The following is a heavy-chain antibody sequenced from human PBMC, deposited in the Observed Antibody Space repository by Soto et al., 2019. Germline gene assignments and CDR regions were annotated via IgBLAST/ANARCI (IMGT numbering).Heavy chain of an antibody. CDR2: SSNYNGNT. D-gene: IGHD6-13*01. V-gene: IGHV1-18*01. J-gene: IGHJ4*02. Sequence: QVQLVQSGAEVKKAGASVQVSCKASGYTFSEYGISWVRQAPGQGLEWVGWSSNYNGNTNYAQKVQGRVTITTDKTTRTATMELRSLRSDDTAVYYCARGPPEYSSSWYDYWGQGTLVTVSS. CDR1: GYTFSEYG. CDR3: ARGPPEYSSSWYDY.